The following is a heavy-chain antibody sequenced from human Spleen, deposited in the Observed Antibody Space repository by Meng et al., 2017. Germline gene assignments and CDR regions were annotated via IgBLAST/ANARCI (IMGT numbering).Heavy chain of an antibody. J-gene: IGHJ6*03. CDR3: TIYRSGHV. D-gene: IGHD6-19*01. CDR2: IGGKDKNYAT. Sequence: GESLKISCAASDFSFSGSDVHWVRQASGKGLEWVGRIGGKDKNYATAYAASLKGRFTISRDDSGNTAFLQMNSLKTEDTALYYCTIYRSGHVWGKG. V-gene: IGHV3-73*01. CDR1: DFSFSGSD.